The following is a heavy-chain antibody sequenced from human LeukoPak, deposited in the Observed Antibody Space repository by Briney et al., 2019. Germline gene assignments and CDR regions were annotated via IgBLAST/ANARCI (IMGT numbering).Heavy chain of an antibody. J-gene: IGHJ4*02. CDR2: IKQDGSEK. D-gene: IGHD6-19*01. V-gene: IGHV3-7*03. CDR3: ARDEDDSSGWYAY. CDR1: GFTFSSYW. Sequence: PGGSLRLSCAASGFTFSSYWMSWVRQAPGKGLEWVANIKQDGSEKYYVDSVKGRFTISRDNTKSSLYLQMNSLRAEDTAVYYCARDEDDSSGWYAYWGQGTLVTVSS.